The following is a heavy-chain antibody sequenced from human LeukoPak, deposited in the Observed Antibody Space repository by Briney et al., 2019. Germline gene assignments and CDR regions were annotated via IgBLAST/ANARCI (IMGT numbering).Heavy chain of an antibody. CDR2: ISSSGSTI. Sequence: GGSLRLSCAASGFTFSTYTMHWVRQAPGKGLEWVSYISSSGSTIYYADSVKGRFTISRDNAKNSLYLQMNSLRAEDTAVYYCARELRPIDYWGQGTLVTVSS. J-gene: IGHJ4*02. CDR3: ARELRPIDY. V-gene: IGHV3-48*04. CDR1: GFTFSTYT.